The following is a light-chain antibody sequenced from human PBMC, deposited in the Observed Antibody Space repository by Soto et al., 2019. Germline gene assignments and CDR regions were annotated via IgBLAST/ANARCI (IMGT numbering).Light chain of an antibody. V-gene: IGKV1-39*01. CDR1: QSISSY. Sequence: DIQMNQSPSSLSASVGDRVTITCRASQSISSYLNWYQQKPGKAPKLLIYAASSLQSGVPSRFSGSGSGTDFTLTISSLQPEDFATYYCQQSYSTPRITFGQGTLLEI. J-gene: IGKJ5*01. CDR2: AAS. CDR3: QQSYSTPRIT.